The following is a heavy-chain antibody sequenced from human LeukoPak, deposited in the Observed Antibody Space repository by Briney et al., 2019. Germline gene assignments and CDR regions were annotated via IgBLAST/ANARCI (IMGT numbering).Heavy chain of an antibody. D-gene: IGHD3-22*01. CDR1: GFTFSSYS. Sequence: GGSLRLSCAASGFTFSSYSMNWVRQAPGKGLEWVSYISSSSNTIYYADSVKGRFTISRDNAKNSLYLQMNSLRAEDTAVYYCWTYYYDSSGPHFDYWGQGTLVTVSS. CDR2: ISSSSNTI. J-gene: IGHJ4*02. V-gene: IGHV3-48*01. CDR3: WTYYYDSSGPHFDY.